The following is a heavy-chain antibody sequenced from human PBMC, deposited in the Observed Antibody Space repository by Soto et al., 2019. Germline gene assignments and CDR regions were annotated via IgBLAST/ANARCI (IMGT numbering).Heavy chain of an antibody. Sequence: EVQLVESGGGLIQPGGSLRLSCAVSGFTVSNNYMSWVRQAPGKGLEGVSVIYSGGYTAYGDSVKGRFTISRDNSKNTLFPQKNGPGAPDTAVFYWGTPPGGGGYWGQGTLVTVSS. CDR1: GFTVSNNY. CDR2: IYSGGYT. CDR3: GTPPGGGGY. D-gene: IGHD3-10*01. V-gene: IGHV3-53*01. J-gene: IGHJ4*02.